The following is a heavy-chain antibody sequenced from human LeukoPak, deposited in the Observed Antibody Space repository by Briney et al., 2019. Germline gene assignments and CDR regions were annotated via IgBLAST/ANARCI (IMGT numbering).Heavy chain of an antibody. CDR3: ARDIEYSSGWNSN. J-gene: IGHJ4*02. CDR2: IKSDGSEE. D-gene: IGHD6-19*01. V-gene: IGHV3-7*01. CDR1: GFTFNRYW. Sequence: GGSLRLSCAASGFTFNRYWMSWVRQAPGKGLEWVAQIKSDGSEEYYADSVRGRFTISRDNAKSSLYLQMNSLGVEDTAVYYCARDIEYSSGWNSNWGQGTLVTLSS.